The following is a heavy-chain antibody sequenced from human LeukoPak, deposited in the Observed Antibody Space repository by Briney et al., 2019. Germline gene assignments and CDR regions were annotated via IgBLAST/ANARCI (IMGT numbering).Heavy chain of an antibody. V-gene: IGHV4-59*01. CDR2: IYYSGST. CDR3: ARGRDFWSGYPYYFDY. Sequence: SETLSLTCTVSGGSISSYYWSWIRQPPGKGLEWIGYIYYSGSTNYNPSLKSRVTISVDTSKNQFSLKLSSVTAADTAVYYCARGRDFWSGYPYYFDYWGQGTLVTVSS. CDR1: GGSISSYY. D-gene: IGHD3-3*01. J-gene: IGHJ4*02.